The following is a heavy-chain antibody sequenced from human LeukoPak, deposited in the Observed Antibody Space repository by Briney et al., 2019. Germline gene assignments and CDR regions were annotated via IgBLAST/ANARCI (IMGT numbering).Heavy chain of an antibody. CDR1: GGSISSSSYY. Sequence: SETLSLTCTVSGGSISSSSYYWGWIRQPPGKGLEWIGSIYYSGSTYYNPFLKSRVTISVDTSKNQFSLKLNSVTAADTAVYYCARHSTIVVVVADLNWFDPWGQGTLVTVSS. CDR3: ARHSTIVVVVADLNWFDP. D-gene: IGHD2-15*01. V-gene: IGHV4-39*01. J-gene: IGHJ5*02. CDR2: IYYSGST.